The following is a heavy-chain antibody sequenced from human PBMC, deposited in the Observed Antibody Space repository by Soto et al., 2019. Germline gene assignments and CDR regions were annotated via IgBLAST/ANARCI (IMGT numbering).Heavy chain of an antibody. V-gene: IGHV1-69*01. D-gene: IGHD3-22*01. CDR2: IIPIFGTA. Sequence: QVQLVQSGAEVKKPGSSVKVSCKASGGTFSSYAISWVRQAPGQGLEWMGGIIPIFGTANYAQKFQGRVTITADESTSTAYMELSSLRSEDTAVYYCARHYDYDSSGYYSYLFDYWGQGTLVTVSS. CDR1: GGTFSSYA. J-gene: IGHJ4*02. CDR3: ARHYDYDSSGYYSYLFDY.